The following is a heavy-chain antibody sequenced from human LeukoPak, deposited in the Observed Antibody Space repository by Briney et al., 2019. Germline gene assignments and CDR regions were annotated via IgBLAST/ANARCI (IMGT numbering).Heavy chain of an antibody. V-gene: IGHV4-39*02. J-gene: IGHJ1*01. CDR3: AKDRRSGSYYFQH. D-gene: IGHD1-26*01. CDR1: GGSISSSSYY. CDR2: IYYSGST. Sequence: SETLSLTCTVSGGSISSSSYYWGWIRQPPGKGLEWIGSIYYSGSTYYNPSLKSRVTISVDTSKNQFSLKLSSVTPADTAVYYCAKDRRSGSYYFQHWGQGTLVTVSS.